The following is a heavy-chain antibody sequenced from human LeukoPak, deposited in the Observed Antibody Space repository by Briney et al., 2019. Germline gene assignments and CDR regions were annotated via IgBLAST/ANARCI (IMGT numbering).Heavy chain of an antibody. CDR3: ARERKYYDFWSGYNNWFDP. CDR1: GYIFTDYY. CDR2: INPNSGGT. D-gene: IGHD3-3*01. V-gene: IGHV1-2*02. Sequence: ASVKVSCKASGYIFTDYYLHCVRQAPGQGLEWMGWINPNSGGTNYAQKFQGRVTMTRDTSISTAYMELSRLRSDDTAVYYCARERKYYDFWSGYNNWFDPWGQGTLVTVSS. J-gene: IGHJ5*02.